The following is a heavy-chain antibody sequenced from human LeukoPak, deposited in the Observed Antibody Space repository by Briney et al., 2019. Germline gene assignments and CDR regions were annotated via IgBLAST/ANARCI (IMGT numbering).Heavy chain of an antibody. J-gene: IGHJ4*02. CDR3: ARGGDWGSYRTFDY. D-gene: IGHD3-16*02. CDR1: GGSISSGGYS. Sequence: SETLSLTCAVSGGSISSGGYSWSWIRQPPGKGLEWIGYIYHSGSTYHNPSLKSRVTISVDRSKNQFSLKLSSVTAADTAVYYCARGGDWGSYRTFDYWGQGTLVTVSS. V-gene: IGHV4-30-2*01. CDR2: IYHSGST.